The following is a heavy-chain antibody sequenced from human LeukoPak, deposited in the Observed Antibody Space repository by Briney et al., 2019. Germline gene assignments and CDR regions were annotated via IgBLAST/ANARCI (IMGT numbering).Heavy chain of an antibody. V-gene: IGHV3-23*01. CDR2: TLGSGDST. CDR1: GFIFSSYA. D-gene: IGHD5-18*01. Sequence: GGSLRLSCAASGFIFSSYAMSWVRQAPGKGLEWVSGTLGSGDSTYYADSVKGRFSISRDNSKNTLYLQINSLRAEDTAVYYCAKGGGYGYDLLVDNWGQGTLVTVSS. CDR3: AKGGGYGYDLLVDN. J-gene: IGHJ4*02.